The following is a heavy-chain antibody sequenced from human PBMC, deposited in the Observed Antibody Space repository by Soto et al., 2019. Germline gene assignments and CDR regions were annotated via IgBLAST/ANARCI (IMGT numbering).Heavy chain of an antibody. CDR2: INSDGSST. CDR1: GFTFSSYW. J-gene: IGHJ1*01. D-gene: IGHD1-1*01. Sequence: GGSLRLSCAASGFTFSSYWMHWVRQAPGKGLVWVSRINSDGSSTSYADSVKGRFTISRDNAKNTLYLQMNSLRAEDTAVYYCAFNSRYGDYLQHWGQGTLVTVSS. CDR3: AFNSRYGDYLQH. V-gene: IGHV3-74*01.